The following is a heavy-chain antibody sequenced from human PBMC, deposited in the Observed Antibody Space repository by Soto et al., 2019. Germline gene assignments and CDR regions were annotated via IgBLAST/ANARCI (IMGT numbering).Heavy chain of an antibody. J-gene: IGHJ5*02. D-gene: IGHD3-22*01. CDR3: ARAKIYYYDSSGYLTLNWFDP. CDR1: GGSISSYY. Sequence: TLSLTCTVSGGSISSYYWSWIRQPPGKGLEWIGYIYYSGSTNYNPSLKSRVTISVDTSKNQFSLKLSSVTAADTAVYYCARAKIYYYDSSGYLTLNWFDPWGQGTLVTVSS. V-gene: IGHV4-59*01. CDR2: IYYSGST.